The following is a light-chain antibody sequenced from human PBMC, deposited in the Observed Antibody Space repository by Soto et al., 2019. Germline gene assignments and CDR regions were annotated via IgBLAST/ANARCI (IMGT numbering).Light chain of an antibody. CDR1: QSISSNY. Sequence: DIVLTQSPGTLSLSPGERATLSCRASQSISSNYLAWYRQKPGQAPRLLMYDASSRATGIPDRFSGSGSGTDFTLTISALEPEDFAVYYCQQRSSWMWAFGQGTRVEVK. CDR2: DAS. V-gene: IGKV3D-20*02. J-gene: IGKJ1*01. CDR3: QQRSSWMWA.